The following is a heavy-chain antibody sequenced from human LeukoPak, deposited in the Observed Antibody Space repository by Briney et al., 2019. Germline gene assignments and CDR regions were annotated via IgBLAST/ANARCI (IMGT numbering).Heavy chain of an antibody. D-gene: IGHD5-24*01. CDR3: AKEGVERVAFDI. V-gene: IGHV3-30*02. CDR2: IRYDGSNK. J-gene: IGHJ3*02. CDR1: GFTFSSYG. Sequence: GGSLRLSCAASGFTFSSYGMHWVRQAPGKGLEWVAFIRYDGSNKYYADSVKGRFTISRDNSKNTLYLQMNSLRAEDTAVYYCAKEGVERVAFDIWGQGTMVTVSS.